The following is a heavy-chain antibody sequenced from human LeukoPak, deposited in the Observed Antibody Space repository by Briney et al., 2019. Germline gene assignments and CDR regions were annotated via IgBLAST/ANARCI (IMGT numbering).Heavy chain of an antibody. D-gene: IGHD2-15*01. J-gene: IGHJ4*02. V-gene: IGHV3-53*01. CDR3: ARERHCRGGSRSGL. CDR1: GLTVSNNY. CDR2: IYSGGST. Sequence: GGSLRLSCAASGLTVSNNYMRWVRQAPGKGLEWVSLIYSGGSTYYADSVKGRCTISRDNPKNTVYMQMKTLRAKDTAVYYCARERHCRGGSRSGLWGQGTLVTVSS.